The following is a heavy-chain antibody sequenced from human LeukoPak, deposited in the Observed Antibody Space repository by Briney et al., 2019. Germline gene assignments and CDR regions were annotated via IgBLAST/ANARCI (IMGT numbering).Heavy chain of an antibody. V-gene: IGHV3-23*01. Sequence: GGSLRLSCAASGFTFSSYGMHWVRQAPGKGPEWVSGISASGDSTYYADYVKGRFTISRDNSKNTLFLQIKSLRAEDTAVYYCGKDTNWNYQIVDYWGRGTLVTVSS. D-gene: IGHD1-7*01. CDR3: GKDTNWNYQIVDY. CDR1: GFTFSSYG. CDR2: ISASGDST. J-gene: IGHJ4*02.